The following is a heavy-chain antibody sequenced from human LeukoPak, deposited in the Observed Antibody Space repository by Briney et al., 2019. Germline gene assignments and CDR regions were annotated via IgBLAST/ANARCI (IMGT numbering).Heavy chain of an antibody. CDR1: GGSSSGYY. D-gene: IGHD1-26*01. V-gene: IGHV4-34*01. CDR3: ATRLMGRGGPFDY. Sequence: SETLSLTCAVYGGSSSGYYLSWIRQPPGKGLEWIGGINHSGSTNYNPSLKRRVTLSVDTSKNQSSLTQGPVTAADTVVYYCATRLMGRGGPFDYWGQGTLVTVSS. J-gene: IGHJ4*02. CDR2: INHSGST.